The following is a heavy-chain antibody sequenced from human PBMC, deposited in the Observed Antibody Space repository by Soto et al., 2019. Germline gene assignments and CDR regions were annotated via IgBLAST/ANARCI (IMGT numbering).Heavy chain of an antibody. CDR3: AKEGVDYSRRNWFDP. CDR2: IIPISGTS. Sequence: QVQLVQSGAEVKKPGSSVKVSCKASGGTFISYAISWVRQAPGQGLEWMGGIIPISGTSNLAQKFQGRLTLTAYKSTITAYMELSSLRSEDTAAYYCAKEGVDYSRRNWFDPWGQGTLVTVSS. J-gene: IGHJ5*02. V-gene: IGHV1-69*06. CDR1: GGTFISYA. D-gene: IGHD2-15*01.